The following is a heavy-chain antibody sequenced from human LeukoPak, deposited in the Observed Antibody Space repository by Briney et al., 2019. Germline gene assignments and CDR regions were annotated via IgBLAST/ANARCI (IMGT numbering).Heavy chain of an antibody. V-gene: IGHV1-18*01. Sequence: ASVKVSCKASGYTFTSYGISWVRQAPGQGLEWMGWISAYNGNTNYAQKLQGRVTMTTDTSTSTAYMELRSLRSDDTAVYYCARDAPLEYSSAYYYYGMDVRGQGTTVTVSS. CDR2: ISAYNGNT. J-gene: IGHJ6*02. D-gene: IGHD6-6*01. CDR3: ARDAPLEYSSAYYYYGMDV. CDR1: GYTFTSYG.